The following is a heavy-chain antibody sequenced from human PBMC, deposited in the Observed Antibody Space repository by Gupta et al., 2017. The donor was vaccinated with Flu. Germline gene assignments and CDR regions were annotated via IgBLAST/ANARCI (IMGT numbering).Heavy chain of an antibody. CDR3: TKAIGAFDI. V-gene: IGHV3-30*18. CDR1: GFTFSSYG. CDR2: ISYDGSTK. J-gene: IGHJ3*02. Sequence: QVQLVESGGGVVQPGRSLRTSCSASGFTFSSYGMNWVRQAPGKGLEWMALISYDGSTKYYADSVKGRFTISRDNSKNTLYLQMNSLRVDDTAVYYCTKAIGAFDIWGQGTMVTVSS. D-gene: IGHD3-22*01.